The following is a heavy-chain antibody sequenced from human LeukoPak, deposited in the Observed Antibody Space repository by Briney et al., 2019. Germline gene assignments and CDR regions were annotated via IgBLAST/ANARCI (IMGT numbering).Heavy chain of an antibody. J-gene: IGHJ4*02. D-gene: IGHD3-10*01. CDR3: ARANGGGLDY. Sequence: GSVKVSCKTCGYTFSTYYMHWVRQAPGQGLEWLGIIHPTDGSTSYTQKIQGRVTMTRDTATGTVYLELSSLRSEDTAVYWCARANGGGLDYWGQGTLITVSS. CDR2: IHPTDGST. V-gene: IGHV1-46*01. CDR1: GYTFSTYY.